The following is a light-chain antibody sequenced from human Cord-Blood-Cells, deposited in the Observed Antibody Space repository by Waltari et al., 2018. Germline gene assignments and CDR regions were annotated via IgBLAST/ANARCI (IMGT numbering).Light chain of an antibody. V-gene: IGKV2-28*01. CDR3: MQALQTPPYS. CDR1: QSLLHSNGYNY. Sequence: DIVMTQSPLSLPVTPGEPASISCRSSQSLLHSNGYNYLDWYLQKPGQSPQLQIYLGSNRASGVPDMFSGSGSGTDFTLKISRVEAEDVGVYYCMQALQTPPYSFGQGTKLEIK. CDR2: LGS. J-gene: IGKJ2*03.